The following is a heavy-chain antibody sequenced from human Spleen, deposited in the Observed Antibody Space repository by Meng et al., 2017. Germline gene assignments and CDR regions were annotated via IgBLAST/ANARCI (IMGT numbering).Heavy chain of an antibody. CDR3: ARVPTTMAHYFDY. CDR2: IYHSLST. V-gene: IGHV4-4*02. CDR1: RRLVIRSNW. D-gene: IGHD1-26*01. J-gene: IGHJ4*02. Sequence: GPLLVKPEGHRSLPCAGARRLVIRSNWSSSFRQPPGQGLVCIGDIYHSLSTNYNPSLNNRVTISVDKSNNQFSLKLSSFTAADTAVYYCARVPTTMAHYFDYWGQGTLVTVSS.